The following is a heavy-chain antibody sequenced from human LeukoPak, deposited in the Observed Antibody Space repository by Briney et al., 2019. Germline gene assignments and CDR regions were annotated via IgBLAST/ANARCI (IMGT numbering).Heavy chain of an antibody. CDR2: IYDSGST. J-gene: IGHJ5*02. CDR1: GVSIRSSYYS. D-gene: IGHD3-10*01. CDR3: ARHYGP. V-gene: IGHV4-39*01. Sequence: PSETLSLTCTVSGVSIRSSYYSLGWIRQPPGKGLERIGSIYDSGSTYYNPSLKSRVTISVDTSKNQFSLNLNSQPAADTAVYYCARHYGPWGQGTLVTVSS.